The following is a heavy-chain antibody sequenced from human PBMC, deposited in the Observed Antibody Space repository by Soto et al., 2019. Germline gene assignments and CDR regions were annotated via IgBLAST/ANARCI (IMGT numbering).Heavy chain of an antibody. J-gene: IGHJ4*02. CDR3: AKDPTRGYSFEFDQ. V-gene: IGHV5-51*01. CDR1: GYSFTNNW. Sequence: GESLKISCKDYGYSFTNNWIAWVRQMPGKGLEWMGSIYPGDSDTRYSPSFGGQVTISADEAIDTAYLQMNSLRAEDTAVYYCAKDPTRGYSFEFDQWGQGTLVTVSS. CDR2: IYPGDSDT. D-gene: IGHD5-18*01.